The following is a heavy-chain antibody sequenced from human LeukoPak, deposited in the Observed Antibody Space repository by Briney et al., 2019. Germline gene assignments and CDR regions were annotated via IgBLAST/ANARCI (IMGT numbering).Heavy chain of an antibody. J-gene: IGHJ4*02. Sequence: SETLSLTFTVSGASISGQRHDGNWVRQPPGEGLEYVANIHGTGRTNSHPSPRRRVTISLDPSKNQFLLNLRSVTAADTAVYYCARDPWDTNWYNLDSWGQGTLVTVSS. D-gene: IGHD1/OR15-1a*01. CDR3: ARDPWDTNWYNLDS. CDR2: IHGTGRT. CDR1: GASISGQRHD. V-gene: IGHV4-61*01.